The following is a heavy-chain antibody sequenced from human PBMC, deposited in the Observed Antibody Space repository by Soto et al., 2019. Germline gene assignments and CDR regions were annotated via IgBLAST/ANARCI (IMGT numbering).Heavy chain of an antibody. CDR1: GGTFSSYA. D-gene: IGHD1-26*01. CDR2: IIPIFGTA. Sequence: QVQLVQSGAEVKKPGSSVKVSCKASGGTFSSYAISWVRQAPGQGLEWMGGIIPIFGTANYAQKFQGRVTITADESTRTAHMVLSSLRSEDTAVYYCARWTLVGATGQLFDLWCRGTLVTVSS. V-gene: IGHV1-69*01. J-gene: IGHJ2*01. CDR3: ARWTLVGATGQLFDL.